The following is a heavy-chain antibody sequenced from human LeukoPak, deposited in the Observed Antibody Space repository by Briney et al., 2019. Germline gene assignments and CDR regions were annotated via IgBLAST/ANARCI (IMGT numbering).Heavy chain of an antibody. D-gene: IGHD3-16*02. Sequence: SETLSLTCAVYGGSFSGYYWSWIRQPPGKGLEWIGEINHSGSTNYNPSLKSRVTISVDTSKNQFSLKLSSVTAADTAVYYCARGLYDYVWGSYRYPNVYFDYWGQGTLVTVSS. CDR1: GGSFSGYY. V-gene: IGHV4-34*01. CDR2: INHSGST. J-gene: IGHJ4*02. CDR3: ARGLYDYVWGSYRYPNVYFDY.